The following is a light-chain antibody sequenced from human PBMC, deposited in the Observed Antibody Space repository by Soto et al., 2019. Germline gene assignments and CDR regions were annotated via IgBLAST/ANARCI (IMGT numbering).Light chain of an antibody. J-gene: IGKJ5*01. V-gene: IGKV3-11*01. CDR3: QQRNSWPPIT. Sequence: EIVMTRSPGTLSVSPGERATLSCRASQSVSSNLAWYQQKPGQAPRLLIYDASSRASGVPARFSGSGSGTDFTLTISSLEPEDFALYYCQQRNSWPPITFGQGTRLEIK. CDR1: QSVSSN. CDR2: DAS.